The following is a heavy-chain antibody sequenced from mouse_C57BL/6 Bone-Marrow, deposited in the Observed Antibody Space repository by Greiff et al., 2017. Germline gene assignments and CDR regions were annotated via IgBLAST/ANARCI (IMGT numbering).Heavy chain of an antibody. Sequence: EVKLVESGAELVKPGASVKLSCTASGFNIKDYYMHWVKPRTEQGLEWIGRIDPEDGETKYAPKFQGKATITADTSSNTAYLQLSSLTSEDTAVYYCASFYYGSSPCAYWGQGTLVTVSA. CDR1: GFNIKDYY. D-gene: IGHD1-1*01. CDR3: ASFYYGSSPCAY. CDR2: IDPEDGET. V-gene: IGHV14-2*01. J-gene: IGHJ3*01.